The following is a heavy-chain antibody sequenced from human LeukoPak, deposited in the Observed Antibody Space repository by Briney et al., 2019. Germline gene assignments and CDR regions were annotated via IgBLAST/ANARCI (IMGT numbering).Heavy chain of an antibody. J-gene: IGHJ5*02. CDR2: IYYSGST. V-gene: IGHV4-59*01. D-gene: IGHD3-22*01. CDR1: GGSISSYY. Sequence: SETLSLTCTVPGGSISSYYWSWIRQPPGKGLEWIGYIYYSGSTNYNPSLKSRVTISVDTSKNQFSLKLSSVTAADTAVYYCARAHYYDSSGRNWFDPWGQGTLVTVSS. CDR3: ARAHYYDSSGRNWFDP.